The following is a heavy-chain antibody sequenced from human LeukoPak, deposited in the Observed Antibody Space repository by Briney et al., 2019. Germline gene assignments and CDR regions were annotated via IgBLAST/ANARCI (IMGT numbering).Heavy chain of an antibody. D-gene: IGHD2-2*01. V-gene: IGHV4-30-4*01. Sequence: SETLSLTCAVSGGSISTGDYYWSWIRQPPGRGLEWIGYIYYSGSTYYNPSLKSRVTLSVDTSKNQFSLNLSSVTAADTAVYYCARATYQVVSRWFDXWXQGTLVTVSS. J-gene: IGHJ5*02. CDR3: ARATYQVVSRWFDX. CDR2: IYYSGST. CDR1: GGSISTGDYY.